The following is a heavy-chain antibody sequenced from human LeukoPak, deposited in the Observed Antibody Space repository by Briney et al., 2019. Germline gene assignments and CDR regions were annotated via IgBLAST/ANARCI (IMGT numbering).Heavy chain of an antibody. V-gene: IGHV4-4*02. CDR1: GGSISSSNW. J-gene: IGHJ6*02. CDR3: ARAALLWFGESDYYGMDV. Sequence: SETLSLTCAVSGGSISSSNWWSWVRQPPGKGLEWIGEIYHSGSTNYNPSLKSRVTISVDKSKNQFSLKLSSVTAADTAVYYCARAALLWFGESDYYGMDVWGQGTTVTVSS. D-gene: IGHD3-10*01. CDR2: IYHSGST.